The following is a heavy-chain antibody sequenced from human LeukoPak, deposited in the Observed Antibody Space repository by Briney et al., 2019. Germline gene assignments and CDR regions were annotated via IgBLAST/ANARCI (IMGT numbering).Heavy chain of an antibody. Sequence: GGSLRLSCAASGFTLTMFSMNWLRQAPGKGLEWIAFIRGRSDTTYYADSVQGRFTISRDNAGDSVYLQMNSLRVEDTAVYYCARTYDFGIGPPGDAFDNWGQGTLVTVFS. V-gene: IGHV3-48*01. CDR2: IRGRSDTT. J-gene: IGHJ3*02. D-gene: IGHD3-3*01. CDR3: ARTYDFGIGPPGDAFDN. CDR1: GFTLTMFS.